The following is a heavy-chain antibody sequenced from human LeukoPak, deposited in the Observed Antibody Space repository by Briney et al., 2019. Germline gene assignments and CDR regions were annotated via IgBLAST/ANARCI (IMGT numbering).Heavy chain of an antibody. CDR3: AREGEGYCSRTSCPLDY. Sequence: PSETLSLTCTVSGGSISNSYWIWIRQPAGKGLEWIGRIYTSGSTNYNPSLKCRVTMSVDTSKSQSSLKLSSVTAADTAVYYCAREGEGYCSRTSCPLDYWGQGTLVTVSS. CDR1: GGSISNSY. J-gene: IGHJ4*02. CDR2: IYTSGST. V-gene: IGHV4-4*07. D-gene: IGHD2-2*01.